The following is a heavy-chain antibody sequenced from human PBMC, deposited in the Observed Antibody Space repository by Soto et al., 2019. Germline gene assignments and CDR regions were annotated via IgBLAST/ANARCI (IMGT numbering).Heavy chain of an antibody. CDR1: GFTFGDHY. CDR3: GSPQRTGRRRADY. V-gene: IGHV3-72*01. Sequence: EVRLVESGGGLVQPGGSLRLSCEASGFTFGDHYMDWVRQAPGKGLEWVARSRNRQTGYTIEYAASVEGRFTISRAESGSSVMLQKNGQKTQDTAVYYCGSPQRTGRRRADYWGEGIRVTVSS. J-gene: IGHJ4*02. CDR2: SRNRQTGYTI.